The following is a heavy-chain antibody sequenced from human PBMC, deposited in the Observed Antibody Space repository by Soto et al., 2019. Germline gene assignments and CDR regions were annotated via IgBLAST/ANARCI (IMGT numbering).Heavy chain of an antibody. Sequence: SVKVSCKASGGTFSSYAISWVRQAPGQGLEWMGGIIPIFGTANYAQKLQGRVTITADESTSTAYMELSSLRSEDTAVYYCARAEYDSSGYYRNNWFDPWGQGTLVTVSS. D-gene: IGHD3-22*01. V-gene: IGHV1-69*13. J-gene: IGHJ5*02. CDR3: ARAEYDSSGYYRNNWFDP. CDR2: IIPIFGTA. CDR1: GGTFSSYA.